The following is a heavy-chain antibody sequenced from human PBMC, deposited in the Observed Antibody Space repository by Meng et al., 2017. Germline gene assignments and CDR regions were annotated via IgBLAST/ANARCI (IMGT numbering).Heavy chain of an antibody. D-gene: IGHD6-13*01. Sequence: SVKVSFKASVGTFSSYAISWVRQAPGQGREGMGGIIPIFGTANYAQKFQGRVTITTDESTSTAYMELSSLRSEDTAVYYCARPYSSSWYWEGAFDIWGQGTMVTVSS. CDR3: ARPYSSSWYWEGAFDI. CDR2: IIPIFGTA. V-gene: IGHV1-69*05. J-gene: IGHJ3*02. CDR1: VGTFSSYA.